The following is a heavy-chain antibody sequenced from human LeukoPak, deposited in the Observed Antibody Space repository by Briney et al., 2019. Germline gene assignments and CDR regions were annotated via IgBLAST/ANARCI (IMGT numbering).Heavy chain of an antibody. CDR3: AKDRASASGYYFDY. V-gene: IGHV3-23*01. CDR1: GFTVSSNY. D-gene: IGHD3-3*01. J-gene: IGHJ4*02. CDR2: ISGSGGST. Sequence: GGSLRLSCAASGFTVSSNYMSWVRQAPGKGLEWVSAISGSGGSTYYADSVKGRFTISRDNSKNTLYLQMNSLRAEDTAVYYCAKDRASASGYYFDYWGQGTLVTVSS.